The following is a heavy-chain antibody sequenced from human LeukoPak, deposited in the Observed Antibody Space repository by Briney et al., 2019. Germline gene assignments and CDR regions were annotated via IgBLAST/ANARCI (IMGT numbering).Heavy chain of an antibody. Sequence: PGGSLRLSCAASGFTFSSYWMSWVRQAPGKGLEWVANIKQDGSEKYYVDSVKGRFTISRDNAKNSLYLQMNSLRAEDTAVYYCASPWGSGSYWSAFDIWGQGTMVTVSS. D-gene: IGHD3-10*01. J-gene: IGHJ3*02. V-gene: IGHV3-7*01. CDR1: GFTFSSYW. CDR3: ASPWGSGSYWSAFDI. CDR2: IKQDGSEK.